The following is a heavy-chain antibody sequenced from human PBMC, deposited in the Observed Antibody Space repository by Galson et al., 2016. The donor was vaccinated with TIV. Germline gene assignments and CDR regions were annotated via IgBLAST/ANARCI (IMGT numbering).Heavy chain of an antibody. CDR3: ARPPYCGGDCYKYDY. J-gene: IGHJ4*02. Sequence: SVKVSCKASGYTFTHHALHWVRQAPGQGLEWMGCINAGNGYTKYSQMFQGRVTITRDTSASTAYMELSSLSSEDTAVYYCARPPYCGGDCYKYDYWGQGTLVTVSS. CDR1: GYTFTHHA. CDR2: INAGNGYT. D-gene: IGHD2-21*01. V-gene: IGHV1-3*01.